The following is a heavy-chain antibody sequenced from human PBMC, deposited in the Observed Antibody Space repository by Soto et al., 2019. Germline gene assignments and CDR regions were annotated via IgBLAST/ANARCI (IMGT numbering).Heavy chain of an antibody. Sequence: QVQLQESGPGLVKPSQTLSLTCTVSGGSISSGGYYWSWIRQHPGKGLEWIGYIYYRGSTYYNPSLKSRVTISVDTSKNQFSLKLSSVTAADTAVYYCARIYYDSSGYLNYFDYWGQGTLVTVSS. J-gene: IGHJ4*02. CDR2: IYYRGST. D-gene: IGHD3-22*01. CDR1: GGSISSGGYY. CDR3: ARIYYDSSGYLNYFDY. V-gene: IGHV4-31*03.